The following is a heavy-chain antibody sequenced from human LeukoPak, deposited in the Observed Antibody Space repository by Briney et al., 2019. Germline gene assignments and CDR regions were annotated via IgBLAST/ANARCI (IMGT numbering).Heavy chain of an antibody. Sequence: PGGSLRLSCAASGFTFSSYSMNWVRQAPGKGLEWVSAISGSGGSTYYADSVKGRFTISRDNSKNTLYLQMNSLRAEDTAVYYCAKIKGYSHVPTYYFDYWGQGTLVTVSS. J-gene: IGHJ4*02. D-gene: IGHD5-18*01. V-gene: IGHV3-23*01. CDR2: ISGSGGST. CDR3: AKIKGYSHVPTYYFDY. CDR1: GFTFSSYS.